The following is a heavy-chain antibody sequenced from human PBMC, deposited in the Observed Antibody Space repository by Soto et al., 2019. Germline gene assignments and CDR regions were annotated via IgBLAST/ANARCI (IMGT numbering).Heavy chain of an antibody. J-gene: IGHJ6*02. V-gene: IGHV1-69*12. CDR3: ARDNDRPQLGGNYYYILDV. Sequence: QVQLEQSGAEVKKPGSSVKVSCKASGGTFRTAAVSWVRQAPGQGLEWMGGIMPVFRTPDYAQKFHGRVTIHADESTSTAYMELSGLRSDDTAVYYCARDNDRPQLGGNYYYILDVWGQGTTITVSS. CDR2: IMPVFRTP. D-gene: IGHD2-8*01. CDR1: GGTFRTAA.